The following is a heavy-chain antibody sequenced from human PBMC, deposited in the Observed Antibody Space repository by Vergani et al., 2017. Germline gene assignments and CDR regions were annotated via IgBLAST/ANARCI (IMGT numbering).Heavy chain of an antibody. Sequence: EVQLVESGGDLVNPGGSLRLSCAASGFPFSNYWIHWVRQAPGKGLLWVSGISGQNFRTHYADSVKGRFTISRDDSKNTVYLQINSLRAEDTAFYYCADLYGDDGFSPFWGQGTLVTVSS. J-gene: IGHJ4*02. CDR1: GFPFSNYW. CDR2: ISGQNFRT. CDR3: ADLYGDDGFSPF. V-gene: IGHV3-74*01. D-gene: IGHD2-21*01.